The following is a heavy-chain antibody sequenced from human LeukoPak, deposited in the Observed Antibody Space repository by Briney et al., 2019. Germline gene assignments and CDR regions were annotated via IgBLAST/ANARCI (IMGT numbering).Heavy chain of an antibody. CDR3: ARGVGLRYSSGWPGVRYFDY. J-gene: IGHJ4*02. V-gene: IGHV1-18*01. D-gene: IGHD6-19*01. CDR2: ISTYNGHT. Sequence: GASVKVSCKASGYTFTNYGINWVRQAPGQGLEWMGWISTYNGHTNYAQKLQGRVTMTTDTSTSTAYMELRSLRSDDTAVYYCARGVGLRYSSGWPGVRYFDYWGQGTLVTVSS. CDR1: GYTFTNYG.